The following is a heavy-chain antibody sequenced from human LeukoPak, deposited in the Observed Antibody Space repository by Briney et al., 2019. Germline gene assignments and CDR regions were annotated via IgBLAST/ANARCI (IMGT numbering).Heavy chain of an antibody. D-gene: IGHD1-1*01. V-gene: IGHV3-21*01. J-gene: IGHJ4*02. CDR1: GFTFSSYS. CDR2: ISSSSSYI. CDR3: AREFTTGPY. Sequence: GGSLRLSCAASGFTFSSYSMNWVRQAPGKGLEWVSSISSSSSYIYYGDSVKGRFTISRDNAKNSLYLQMNSLRAEDTAVYYCAREFTTGPYWGQGTLVTVSS.